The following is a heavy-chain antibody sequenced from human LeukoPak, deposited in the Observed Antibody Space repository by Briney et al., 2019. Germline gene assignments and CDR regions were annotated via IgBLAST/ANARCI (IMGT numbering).Heavy chain of an antibody. CDR1: GGSFSGYY. CDR2: INHSGST. D-gene: IGHD5-18*01. J-gene: IGHJ4*02. V-gene: IGHV4-34*01. CDR3: ARTGSYSYGGFDY. Sequence: SETLSLTCAVYGGSFSGYYWSWIRQPPGKGLEWIGEINHSGSTNYNPSLKSRVTISVDTSKNQLSLKLSSVTAADTAVYYCARTGSYSYGGFDYWGQGTLVTVSS.